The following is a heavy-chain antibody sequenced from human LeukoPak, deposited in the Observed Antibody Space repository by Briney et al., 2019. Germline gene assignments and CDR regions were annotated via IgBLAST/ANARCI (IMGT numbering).Heavy chain of an antibody. D-gene: IGHD5-12*01. J-gene: IGHJ4*02. CDR1: GFTFSSYS. V-gene: IGHV3-21*01. CDR2: ISSSSSYI. Sequence: GGSLRLSCAASGFTFSSYSMNWVRQAPGKGLEWVSSISSSSSYIYYADSVKGRFTISRDNAKNSLYLQMNSLRAEDAAVYYCARADSGYDSGYWGQGTLVTVSS. CDR3: ARADSGYDSGY.